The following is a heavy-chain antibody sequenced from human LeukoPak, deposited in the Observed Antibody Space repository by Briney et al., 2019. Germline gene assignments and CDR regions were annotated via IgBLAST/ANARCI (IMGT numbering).Heavy chain of an antibody. D-gene: IGHD3-22*01. V-gene: IGHV4-34*01. Sequence: SSETLSLTCAVYGGSFSGYYWSWIRQPPGKGLEWIGEINHSGSTNYNPSLKSRVTISVDTSKNKFSLKLSSVTAADTAVYYCARGCDDSSGYYQYYFDYWGQGTLVTVSS. CDR1: GGSFSGYY. CDR3: ARGCDDSSGYYQYYFDY. CDR2: INHSGST. J-gene: IGHJ4*02.